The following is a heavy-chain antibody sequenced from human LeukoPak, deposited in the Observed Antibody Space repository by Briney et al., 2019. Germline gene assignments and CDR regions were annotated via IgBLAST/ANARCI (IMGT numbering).Heavy chain of an antibody. V-gene: IGHV3-11*01. D-gene: IGHD3-3*01. CDR2: ISSSGSTI. J-gene: IGHJ6*02. Sequence: GGSLRLSCAASGFTFSDYYMSWIRQAPGKGLEWVSYISSSGSTIYYADSVRGRFTISRDNAKNSLYLQMNSLRAEDTAVYYCARDDLEWSSTDPRHYYYGMDVWGQGTTVTVSS. CDR1: GFTFSDYY. CDR3: ARDDLEWSSTDPRHYYYGMDV.